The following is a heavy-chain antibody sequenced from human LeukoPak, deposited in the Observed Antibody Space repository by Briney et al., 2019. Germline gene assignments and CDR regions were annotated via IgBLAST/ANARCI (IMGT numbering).Heavy chain of an antibody. D-gene: IGHD6-19*01. J-gene: IGHJ4*02. CDR3: AREIEVAGRGLDY. CDR1: DGSITNYD. Sequence: SETLSLTCTVSDGSITNYDWSWIRQPAGKGLEWIGHVYTSGSTKYNPSLKSRVTMSIDTSKNQFSLNLSSVTAADTAVYYCAREIEVAGRGLDYWGQGSLVTVSS. V-gene: IGHV4-4*07. CDR2: VYTSGST.